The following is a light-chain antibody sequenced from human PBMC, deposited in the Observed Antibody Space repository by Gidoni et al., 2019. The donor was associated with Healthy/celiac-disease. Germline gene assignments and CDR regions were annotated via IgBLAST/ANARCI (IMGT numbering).Light chain of an antibody. J-gene: IGKJ2*01. Sequence: DIQMTQSPSSLSASVGDRVTITCQASQDISNYLNWYQQKPGQAPKLLIYDASTLETGVPSRFSGSGSGTDFTFTISSLQPEDIATYYCQQYDNLLYTFXQXTKLXIK. CDR2: DAS. V-gene: IGKV1-33*01. CDR1: QDISNY. CDR3: QQYDNLLYT.